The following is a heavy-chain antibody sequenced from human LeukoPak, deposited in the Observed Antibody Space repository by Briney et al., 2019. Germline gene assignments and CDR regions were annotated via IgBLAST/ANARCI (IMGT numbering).Heavy chain of an antibody. J-gene: IGHJ4*02. Sequence: GGSLRLSCAASGFTFGNYWMSWVRQAPGKGLEWVANIKQDGSEKYYVDSVKGRFTISRDNAKSSLYLQMNGLRAEDTAVYYCASTFAGRREWGQGTLVTVSS. D-gene: IGHD3-16*01. V-gene: IGHV3-7*01. CDR2: IKQDGSEK. CDR3: ASTFAGRRE. CDR1: GFTFGNYW.